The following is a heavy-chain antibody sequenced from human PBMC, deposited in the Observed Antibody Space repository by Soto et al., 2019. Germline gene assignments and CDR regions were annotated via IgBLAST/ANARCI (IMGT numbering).Heavy chain of an antibody. Sequence: QVQLQESGPGLVKPSGTLSLTCAVSGASISGSYWWCWVRQPPGKGQEWIGEISHSGSTNYKPSLKSRVTISADKSKNQFSLKLTSVTAADTAVYYCAREDYDGSTYYPPHVDLWGRGTLVTVSS. CDR3: AREDYDGSTYYPPHVDL. CDR1: GASISGSYW. V-gene: IGHV4-4*02. D-gene: IGHD3-22*01. CDR2: ISHSGST. J-gene: IGHJ2*01.